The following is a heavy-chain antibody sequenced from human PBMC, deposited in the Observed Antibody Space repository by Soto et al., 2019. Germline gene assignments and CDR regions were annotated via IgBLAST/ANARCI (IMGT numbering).Heavy chain of an antibody. Sequence: PSETLSLTCTVSGGSISSYYWSWIRQPPGKGLEWIGYIYYSGSTNYNPSLKSRVTISVDTSKNQFSLKLSSVAAADTAVYYCARDRFHYDSSGYYGFDYWGQGTLVTVSS. J-gene: IGHJ4*02. V-gene: IGHV4-59*01. D-gene: IGHD3-22*01. CDR3: ARDRFHYDSSGYYGFDY. CDR1: GGSISSYY. CDR2: IYYSGST.